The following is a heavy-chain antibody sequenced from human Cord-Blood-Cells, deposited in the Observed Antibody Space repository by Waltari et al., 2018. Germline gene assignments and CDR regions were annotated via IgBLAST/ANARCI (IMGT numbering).Heavy chain of an antibody. CDR3: AKAITANWEPTAAIDY. Sequence: EVQLVESGGGLVQPGRSLRLSCAASGFTFDDYAMHWVRQAPGKGLEWVSGISWNSGSIGYVDSVKGRFTISRDNAKNSLYLQMNSLRAEDMALYYCAKAITANWEPTAAIDYWGQGTLVTVSS. CDR2: ISWNSGSI. D-gene: IGHD2-2*01. CDR1: GFTFDDYA. J-gene: IGHJ4*02. V-gene: IGHV3-9*03.